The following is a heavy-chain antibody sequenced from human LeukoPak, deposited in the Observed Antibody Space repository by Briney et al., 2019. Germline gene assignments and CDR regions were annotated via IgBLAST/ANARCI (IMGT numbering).Heavy chain of an antibody. Sequence: GGSLRLSCEGSAFIFSGHWMNWVRQAPGKGLEWISGISGSGASTYYADSVKGRFTISRDDSRNTLYLQMNSLRAEDTAIYYCTRVGYIDEGIDYWGQGTLVTVSS. CDR3: TRVGYIDEGIDY. V-gene: IGHV3-23*01. J-gene: IGHJ4*02. CDR2: ISGSGAST. D-gene: IGHD5-24*01. CDR1: AFIFSGHW.